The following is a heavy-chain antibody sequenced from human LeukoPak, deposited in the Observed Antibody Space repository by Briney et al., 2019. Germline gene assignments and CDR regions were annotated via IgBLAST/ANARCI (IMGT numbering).Heavy chain of an antibody. V-gene: IGHV1-8*01. J-gene: IGHJ5*02. CDR3: ARGPRNDP. CDR1: GYPFTTYE. D-gene: IGHD1-14*01. CDR2: VHPDTGYA. Sequence: ASVKVSCKTSGYPFTTYEINWVRQAAGQGLEWMGWVHPDTGYADYAQKFQGRVTMTSDTSISTAYMELSSLRSDDTVVYFCARGPRNDPWGQGTLVTVSS.